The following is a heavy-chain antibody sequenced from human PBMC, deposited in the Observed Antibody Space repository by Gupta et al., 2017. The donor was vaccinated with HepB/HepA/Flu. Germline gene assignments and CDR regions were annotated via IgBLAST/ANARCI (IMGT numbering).Heavy chain of an antibody. D-gene: IGHD3-10*01. V-gene: IGHV3-23*01. J-gene: IGHJ4*02. CDR1: AFPFSSHA. CDR3: AKDGSVIWFGDLFLFDY. CDR2: ISGSGVST. Sequence: EVQLLESGGGLVQPGGSLRLSCAASAFPFSSHAMSWVRQAPGRGLEWVSAISGSGVSTYYADSVKGRFTISRDNSKNTLYLQMNSLRAEDTAVYYCAKDGSVIWFGDLFLFDYWGQGTLVTVSS.